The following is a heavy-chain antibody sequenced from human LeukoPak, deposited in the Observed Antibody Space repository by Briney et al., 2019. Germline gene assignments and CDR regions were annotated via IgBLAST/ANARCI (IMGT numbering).Heavy chain of an antibody. J-gene: IGHJ4*02. CDR2: IKQDGSEK. V-gene: IGHV3-7*01. CDR1: GFTFSSYW. Sequence: GGSLRLSCAASGFTFSSYWMSWVRQTPGRGLEWVANIKQDGSEKYYVDSVKGRFTISRDNAKNSLYLQMNSLRAEDTAVYYCARVFTMIVVDRTYYFDYWGQGTLVTVSS. CDR3: ARVFTMIVVDRTYYFDY. D-gene: IGHD3-22*01.